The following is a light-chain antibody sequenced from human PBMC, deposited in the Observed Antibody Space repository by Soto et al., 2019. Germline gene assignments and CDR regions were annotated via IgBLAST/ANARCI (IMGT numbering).Light chain of an antibody. Sequence: NFMLTQPHSVSESPGKPVIISCTRRSGSIASNYVQLYQQRPGSSPTTVINEDNQRPSGVPDRFSGPIDSSSNSASLTISGLETEGEADYYCQSDDATNQVFGGGTTLTVL. CDR3: QSDDATNQV. J-gene: IGLJ3*02. V-gene: IGLV6-57*01. CDR2: EDN. CDR1: SGSIASNY.